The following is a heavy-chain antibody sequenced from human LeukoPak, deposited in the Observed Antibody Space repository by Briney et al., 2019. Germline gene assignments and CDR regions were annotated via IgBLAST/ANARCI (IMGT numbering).Heavy chain of an antibody. V-gene: IGHV3-66*01. J-gene: IGHJ4*02. D-gene: IGHD3-16*01. CDR3: AKGGGFGKYYFDY. CDR1: GFTLSSNY. Sequence: GGSLRLSCAASGFTLSSNYVGWVRQAPGKGLEWVSHIYSGGSTYHADSVKGRFTISRDTSENMVFLQMNRLRAEDTAVYYCAKGGGFGKYYFDYWGQGTLVTVSS. CDR2: IYSGGST.